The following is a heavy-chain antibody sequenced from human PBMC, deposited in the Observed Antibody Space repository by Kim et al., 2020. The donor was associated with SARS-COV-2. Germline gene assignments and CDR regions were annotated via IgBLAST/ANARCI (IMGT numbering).Heavy chain of an antibody. CDR1: GGSISSYY. J-gene: IGHJ4*02. D-gene: IGHD1-26*01. CDR2: IYYSGST. V-gene: IGHV4-59*01. Sequence: SETLSLTCTVSGGSISSYYWSWIRQPPGKGLEWIGYIYYSGSTNYNPSLKSRVTISVDTSKNQFSLKLSSVTAADTAVYYCARVTASGSYGYYFDYWGQGTLVTVSS. CDR3: ARVTASGSYGYYFDY.